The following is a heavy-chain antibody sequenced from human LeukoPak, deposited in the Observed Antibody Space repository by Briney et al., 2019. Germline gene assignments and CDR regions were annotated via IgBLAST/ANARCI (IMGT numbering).Heavy chain of an antibody. D-gene: IGHD6-19*01. J-gene: IGHJ4*02. CDR3: ARSNAVAGTANFDY. Sequence: ASVKVSCKASGGTFSSYAISWVRQAPGQGLEWMGRIIPIFGTANYAQKFQGRVTITTDESTSTAYMELSSLRSEDTAVYYCARSNAVAGTANFDYWGQGTLVTVSS. V-gene: IGHV1-69*05. CDR1: GGTFSSYA. CDR2: IIPIFGTA.